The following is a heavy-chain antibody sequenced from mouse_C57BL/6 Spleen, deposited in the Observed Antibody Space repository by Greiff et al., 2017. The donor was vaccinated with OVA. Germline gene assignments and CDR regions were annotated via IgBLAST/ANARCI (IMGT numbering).Heavy chain of an antibody. Sequence: EVNVVESGGGLVQPKGSLKLSCAASGFSFNTYAMNWVRQAPGKGLEWVARIRSKSNNSATYYADSVKDRFTISRDDSESMLYLQMNNLKTEDTAMYYCVRNHLFADVWGTGTTVTVSS. CDR2: IRSKSNNSAT. J-gene: IGHJ1*03. CDR3: VRNHLFADV. CDR1: GFSFNTYA. V-gene: IGHV10-1*01. D-gene: IGHD1-1*01.